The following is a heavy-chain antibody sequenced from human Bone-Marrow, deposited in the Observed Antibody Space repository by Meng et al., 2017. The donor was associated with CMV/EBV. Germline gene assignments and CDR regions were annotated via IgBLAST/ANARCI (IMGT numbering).Heavy chain of an antibody. Sequence: SVKVSCKASGGTFSSYAISWVRQAPGQGLEWMGGIIPILGIANYAQKFQGRVTITADKSTSTAYMELSSLRSEDTAVYYCARDRIHEAFDIWGQGTMVTVSS. D-gene: IGHD2-21*01. J-gene: IGHJ3*02. CDR3: ARDRIHEAFDI. CDR1: GGTFSSYA. CDR2: IIPILGIA. V-gene: IGHV1-69*10.